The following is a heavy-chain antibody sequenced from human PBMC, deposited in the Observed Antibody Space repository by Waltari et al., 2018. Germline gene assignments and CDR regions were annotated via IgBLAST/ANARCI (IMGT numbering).Heavy chain of an antibody. J-gene: IGHJ4*02. V-gene: IGHV3-21*01. CDR1: GFTFSSYS. CDR2: ISSSSSYI. Sequence: EVQLVESGGGLVKPGGSLRLSCAASGFTFSSYSLNWVRQAPGKGLEWVSSISSSSSYIYYADSVKGRFTISRDNAKNSLYLQMNSLRAEDTAVYYCARAYNWNDLFDYWGQGTLVTVSS. D-gene: IGHD1-1*01. CDR3: ARAYNWNDLFDY.